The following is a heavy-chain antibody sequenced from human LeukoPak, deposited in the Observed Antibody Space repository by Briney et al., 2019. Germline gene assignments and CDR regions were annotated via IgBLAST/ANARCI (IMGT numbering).Heavy chain of an antibody. CDR3: ATITPHDY. J-gene: IGHJ4*02. V-gene: IGHV4-34*08. Sequence: GSLGLSCAASGFTFSDYYMSWIRQPPGKGLEWIGEINHSGSTNYNPSLKSRVTISVDTSKNQFSLKLSSVTAADTAVYYCATITPHDYWGQGTLVTVSS. CDR2: INHSGST. D-gene: IGHD3-10*01. CDR1: GFTFSDYY.